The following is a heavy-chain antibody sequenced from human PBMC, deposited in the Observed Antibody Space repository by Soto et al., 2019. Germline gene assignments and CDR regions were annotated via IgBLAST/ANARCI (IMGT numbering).Heavy chain of an antibody. Sequence: GGSLRLSCAASGFTFSSYAMSWVRQAPGKGLEWVSAISGSGSSTYYEGSVKGRFTISRGNSKNMQYLQMNSLRAEDTAVYNCASSEGSYYYGMDVWGQGTTVTVSS. D-gene: IGHD3-10*01. CDR1: GFTFSSYA. J-gene: IGHJ6*02. CDR3: ASSEGSYYYGMDV. CDR2: ISGSGSST. V-gene: IGHV3-23*01.